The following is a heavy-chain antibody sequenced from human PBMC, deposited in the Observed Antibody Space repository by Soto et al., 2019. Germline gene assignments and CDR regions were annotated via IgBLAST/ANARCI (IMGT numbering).Heavy chain of an antibody. Sequence: SETLSLTCAVYGKSFSGYYWSWIRQPPGKGLEWIGEINHSGRTSYNSSLKSRVNISVDPSKNQFSLNLNSVTAADTAVYYCARAPKSGSYYRYWGQGTLVTVSS. CDR1: GKSFSGYY. CDR3: ARAPKSGSYYRY. V-gene: IGHV4-34*01. CDR2: INHSGRT. J-gene: IGHJ4*02. D-gene: IGHD1-26*01.